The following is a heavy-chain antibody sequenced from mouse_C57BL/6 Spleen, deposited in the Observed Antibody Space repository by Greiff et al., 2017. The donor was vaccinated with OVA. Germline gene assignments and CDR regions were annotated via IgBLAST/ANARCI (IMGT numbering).Heavy chain of an antibody. J-gene: IGHJ1*03. V-gene: IGHV5-4*01. CDR2: ISDGGSYT. CDR1: GFTFSSYA. Sequence: EVKLEESGGGLVKPGGSLKLSCAASGFTFSSYAMSWVRQTPEKRLEWVATISDGGSYTYYPDNVKGRFTISRDNAKNNLYLQMSHLKSEDTAMYYCAREGTGTSPYWYFDVWGTGTTVTVSS. CDR3: AREGTGTSPYWYFDV. D-gene: IGHD4-1*01.